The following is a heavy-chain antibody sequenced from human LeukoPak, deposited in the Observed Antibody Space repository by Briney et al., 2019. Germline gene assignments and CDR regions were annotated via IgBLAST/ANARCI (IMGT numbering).Heavy chain of an antibody. CDR1: GGSFSGYY. CDR2: INHSGST. J-gene: IGHJ4*02. CDR3: ARGPNYYDSSGHKLFDY. D-gene: IGHD3-22*01. V-gene: IGHV4-34*01. Sequence: SETLSLTCAVYGGSFSGYYWSWIRRPPGKGLEWIGEINHSGSTNYNPSLKSRVTISVDTSKNQFSLKLSSVTAADTAVYYCARGPNYYDSSGHKLFDYWGQGTLVTVSS.